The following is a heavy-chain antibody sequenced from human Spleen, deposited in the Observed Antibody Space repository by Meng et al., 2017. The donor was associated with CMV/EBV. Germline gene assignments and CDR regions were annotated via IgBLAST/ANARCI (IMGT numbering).Heavy chain of an antibody. Sequence: YEINWVRQANGQGLEWMGWMNPNSGNTGYAQKFQGRVTMTRNTSISTAYMELSSLRSEDTAVYYCARGNEAPYYDFWSGYYHNWFDPWGQGTLVTVSS. V-gene: IGHV1-8*01. CDR3: ARGNEAPYYDFWSGYYHNWFDP. D-gene: IGHD3-3*01. J-gene: IGHJ5*02. CDR1: YE. CDR2: MNPNSGNT.